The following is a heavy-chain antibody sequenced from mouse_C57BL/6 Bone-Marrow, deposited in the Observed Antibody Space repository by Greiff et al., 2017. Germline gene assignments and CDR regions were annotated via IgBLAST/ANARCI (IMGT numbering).Heavy chain of an antibody. CDR2: IYPGNSDT. V-gene: IGHV1-5*01. CDR1: GYTFTSYW. CDR3: RAVVVATRDY. Sequence: VQLQQSGTVLARPGASVKMSCKTSGYTFTSYWMHWVKQRPGQGLEWIGAIYPGNSDTSYNQKFKGKAKLTAVTSASTAYMELSSLTNEDSAVYYCRAVVVATRDYWGQGTTLTVSS. D-gene: IGHD1-1*01. J-gene: IGHJ2*01.